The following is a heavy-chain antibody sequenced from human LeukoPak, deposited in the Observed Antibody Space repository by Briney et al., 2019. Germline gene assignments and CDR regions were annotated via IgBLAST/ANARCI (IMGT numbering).Heavy chain of an antibody. V-gene: IGHV1-18*01. CDR2: ISAYNGNT. D-gene: IGHD3-16*01. Sequence: ASVKVSCKASDYTFSNYGITWVRQAPGQGLEWMGWISAYNGNTRYAQRLQGRVTLTTDTSTSTAHMELRSLRSDDTAVYYCARAWGSSEEYFDYWGQGTLVTVSS. CDR1: DYTFSNYG. CDR3: ARAWGSSEEYFDY. J-gene: IGHJ4*02.